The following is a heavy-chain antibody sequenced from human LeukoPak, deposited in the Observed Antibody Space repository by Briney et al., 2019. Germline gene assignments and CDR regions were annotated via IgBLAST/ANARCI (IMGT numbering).Heavy chain of an antibody. CDR1: GFTFDDYA. D-gene: IGHD3-22*01. J-gene: IGHJ4*02. CDR2: ISWNSGSI. Sequence: AGGSLRLSCAASGFTFDDYAMHWVRQAPGKGLEWVSGISWNSGSIGYADSVKGRFTISRDNAKNSLYLQMNSLRAEDMALYYCAKDSEYYYDSSGSKFDYWGQGTLVTVSS. CDR3: AKDSEYYYDSSGSKFDY. V-gene: IGHV3-9*03.